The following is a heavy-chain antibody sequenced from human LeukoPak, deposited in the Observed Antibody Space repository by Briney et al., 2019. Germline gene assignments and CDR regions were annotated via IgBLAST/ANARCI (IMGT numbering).Heavy chain of an antibody. J-gene: IGHJ5*02. V-gene: IGHV4-34*01. CDR2: INHSGST. D-gene: IGHD2-15*01. CDR3: ASNPIVVVVAATPGWFDP. CDR1: GGSFSGYY. Sequence: SETLSLTCAVYGGSFSGYYWSLIRQPPGKGLEWIGEINHSGSTNYNPSLKSRVTISVETSKNQFSLKLSSVTAADTAVYYCASNPIVVVVAATPGWFDPWGQGTLVTVSS.